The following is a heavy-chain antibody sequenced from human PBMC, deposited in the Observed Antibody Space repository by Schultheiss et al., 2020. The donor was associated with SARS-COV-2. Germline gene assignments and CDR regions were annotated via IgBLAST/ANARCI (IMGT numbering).Heavy chain of an antibody. Sequence: GGSLRLSCAASGFTVSSNYMSWVRQAPGKGLEWVSVIYSGCSTYYADSVKGRFTISRDNSKNTLYLQMNSLRAEDTAVYYCAKVGYGDYVVMGWGQGTLVTVSS. V-gene: IGHV3-53*01. D-gene: IGHD4-17*01. CDR1: GFTVSSNY. CDR2: IYSGCST. CDR3: AKVGYGDYVVMG. J-gene: IGHJ4*02.